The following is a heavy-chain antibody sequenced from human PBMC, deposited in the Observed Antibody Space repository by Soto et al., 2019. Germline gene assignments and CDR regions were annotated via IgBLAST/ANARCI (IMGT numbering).Heavy chain of an antibody. J-gene: IGHJ6*02. V-gene: IGHV4-38-2*02. D-gene: IGHD3-3*01. CDR1: GDSITSIYH. CDR3: ARDRGTIFGVVTPYGMDV. Sequence: SETLSLTCAVSGDSITSIYHWAWIRQPPGRGLEWVASIYHSGTTYYNPSLKSRVTISVDTSKNQFSLKLSSVTAADTAVYYCARDRGTIFGVVTPYGMDVWGQGTTVTVSS. CDR2: IYHSGTT.